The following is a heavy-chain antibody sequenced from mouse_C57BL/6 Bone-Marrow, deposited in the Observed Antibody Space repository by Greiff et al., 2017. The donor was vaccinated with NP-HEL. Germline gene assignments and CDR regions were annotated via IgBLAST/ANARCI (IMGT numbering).Heavy chain of an antibody. CDR1: GFTFTDYY. D-gene: IGHD4-1*01. J-gene: IGHJ2*01. V-gene: IGHV7-3*01. Sequence: EVKLMESGGGLVQPGGSLSLSCAASGFTFTDYYMSWVRQPPGKALEWLGFIRNKANGYTTESSASVKGRFTISRDNSQSILYLQMNALRAEDSATYYCARSETGYFDYWGQGTTLTVSS. CDR2: IRNKANGYTT. CDR3: ARSETGYFDY.